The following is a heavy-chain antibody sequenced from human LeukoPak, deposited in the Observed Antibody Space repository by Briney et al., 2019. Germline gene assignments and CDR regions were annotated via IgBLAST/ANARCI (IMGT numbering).Heavy chain of an antibody. CDR1: GYTFTRKY. CDR2: ISPSGDST. CDR3: ARVPTLGIYYYYHYMDV. Sequence: ASVKLSCKSFGYTFTRKYMHWVRQAPGQGPEWMGVISPSGDSTRYAQRFQGRVTLTRDMSTSTDYLELSSLRSEDTAVYYCARVPTLGIYYYYHYMDVWGKGTTVTVSS. D-gene: IGHD7-27*01. V-gene: IGHV1-46*01. J-gene: IGHJ6*03.